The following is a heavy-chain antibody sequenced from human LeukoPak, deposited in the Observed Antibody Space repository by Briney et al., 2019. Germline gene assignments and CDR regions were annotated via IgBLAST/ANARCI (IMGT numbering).Heavy chain of an antibody. CDR1: GFTFNRFW. CDR2: IISDGSST. CDR3: AREDVDITVATSGAFDI. J-gene: IGHJ3*02. Sequence: GGSLRLSCAASGFTFNRFWMHWVRQAPGKGLVWVSRIISDGSSTNYADSVKGRFTISRDNAKNTLYLQMNSLGAEDTALYYCAREDVDITVATSGAFDIWGQGTMVTVSS. V-gene: IGHV3-74*01. D-gene: IGHD6-19*01.